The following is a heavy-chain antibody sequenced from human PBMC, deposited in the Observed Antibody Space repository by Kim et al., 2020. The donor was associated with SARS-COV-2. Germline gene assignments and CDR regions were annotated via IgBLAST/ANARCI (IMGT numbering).Heavy chain of an antibody. D-gene: IGHD6-19*01. CDR3: ARGWRSRIAVAVTHSFDY. V-gene: IGHV1-46*01. CDR1: GYTFTSYY. Sequence: ASVKVSCKASGYTFTSYYMHWVRQAPGQGLEWMGIINPSGGSTSYAQKFQGRVTMTRDTSTSTVYMELSSLRSEDTAVYYCARGWRSRIAVAVTHSFDYWGQGTLVTVSS. CDR2: INPSGGST. J-gene: IGHJ4*02.